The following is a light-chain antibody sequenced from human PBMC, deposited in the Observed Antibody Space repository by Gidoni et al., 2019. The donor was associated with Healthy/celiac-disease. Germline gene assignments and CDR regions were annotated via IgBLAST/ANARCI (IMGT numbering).Light chain of an antibody. CDR1: SLRSYF. J-gene: IGLJ2*01. CDR2: GKN. V-gene: IGLV3-19*01. Sequence: SSELTQDPAVSVALGQTVRITCQGDSLRSYFATWYQQKPGQAPVVVIYGKNNRPSGIPDRFSGSISGNTASLTITGAQAEDEADYYCNSRDSSGNHRGVVFGGGTKLTVL. CDR3: NSRDSSGNHRGVV.